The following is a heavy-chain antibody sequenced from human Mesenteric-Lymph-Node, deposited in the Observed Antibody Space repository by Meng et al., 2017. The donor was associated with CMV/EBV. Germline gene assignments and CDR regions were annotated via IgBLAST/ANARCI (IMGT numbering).Heavy chain of an antibody. CDR2: INPNSGGT. D-gene: IGHD5-18*01. J-gene: IGHJ2*01. Sequence: SWVRQAPGQGLEWMGWINPNSGGTNYKPSLKSRATISLSTSKNHLSLRLGSVTAADAAIYYCARVSTPMGAWFFDLWGRGTLVTVSS. CDR3: ARVSTPMGAWFFDL. V-gene: IGHV4-30-4*08.